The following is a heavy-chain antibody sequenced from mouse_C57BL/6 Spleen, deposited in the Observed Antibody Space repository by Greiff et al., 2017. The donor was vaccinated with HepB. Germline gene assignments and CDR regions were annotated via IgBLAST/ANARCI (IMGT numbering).Heavy chain of an antibody. J-gene: IGHJ4*01. Sequence: VQLQQSGAELVKPGASVKLSCKASGYTFTEYTIHWVKQRSGQGLEWIGWFYPGSGSIKYNENFKDKATLTADKSSSTVYMELSSLTSEDSAVYLCAKHEDENYGNYSMDYWGQGTSVTVSS. V-gene: IGHV1-62-2*01. CDR3: AKHEDENYGNYSMDY. CDR1: GYTFTEYT. D-gene: IGHD1-1*01. CDR2: FYPGSGSI.